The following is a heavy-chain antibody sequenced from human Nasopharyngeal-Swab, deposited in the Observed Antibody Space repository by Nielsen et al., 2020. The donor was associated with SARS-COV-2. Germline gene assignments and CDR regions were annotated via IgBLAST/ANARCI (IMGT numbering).Heavy chain of an antibody. V-gene: IGHV4-59*13. J-gene: IGHJ4*02. Sequence: GSLRLSCTVSGGSISSYYWSWIRQPPGKGLEWIGYIYYSGSTNYNPSLKSRVTISVDTSKNQFSLKLSSVTAADTAVYYCARGWGQWLVPSDYYFDYWGQGTLVTVSS. CDR2: IYYSGST. D-gene: IGHD6-19*01. CDR1: GGSISSYY. CDR3: ARGWGQWLVPSDYYFDY.